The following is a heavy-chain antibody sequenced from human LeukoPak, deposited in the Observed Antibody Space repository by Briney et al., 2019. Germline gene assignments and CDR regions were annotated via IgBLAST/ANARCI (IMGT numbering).Heavy chain of an antibody. CDR3: ARDSGRCGGDCVIGEIFDY. CDR2: IKQDGTEK. J-gene: IGHJ4*02. V-gene: IGHV3-7*01. CDR1: GFTFTTYW. Sequence: PGGSLRLSCAASGFTFTTYWMSWVRQAPGKGLEWVANIKQDGTEKYYVDSVKGRFTISRDNAKNSLYLQMNSLRAEDTAVYYCARDSGRCGGDCVIGEIFDYWGQGTLVTVSS. D-gene: IGHD2-21*02.